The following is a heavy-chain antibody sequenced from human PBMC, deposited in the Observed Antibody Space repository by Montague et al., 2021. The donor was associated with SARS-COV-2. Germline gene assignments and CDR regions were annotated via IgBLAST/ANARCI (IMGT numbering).Heavy chain of an antibody. V-gene: IGHV3-33*01. CDR1: GFTFSSYG. Sequence: SLRLSCAASGFTFSSYGMHWVRQAPVKGLEWVAVIWYDGSNQYYXYSXNGRFTISRDNSKNTLYLQMNSLRAEDTAVYYCARDAKDYGEGFDYWGQGILVTVSS. CDR3: ARDAKDYGEGFDY. D-gene: IGHD4-17*01. CDR2: IWYDGSNQ. J-gene: IGHJ4*02.